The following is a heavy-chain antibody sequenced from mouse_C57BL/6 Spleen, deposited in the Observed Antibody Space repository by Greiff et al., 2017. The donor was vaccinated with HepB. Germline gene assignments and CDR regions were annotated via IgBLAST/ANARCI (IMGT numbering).Heavy chain of an antibody. CDR3: TRGSSYYYAMDY. CDR1: GFTFSSYA. CDR2: ISSGGDYI. J-gene: IGHJ4*01. V-gene: IGHV5-9-1*02. Sequence: DVHLVESGEGLVKPGGSLKLSCAASGFTFSSYAMSWVRQTPEKRLEWVAYISSGGDYIYYADTVKGRFTISRDNARNTLYLQMSSLKSEDTAMYYCTRGSSYYYAMDYWGQGTSVTVSS. D-gene: IGHD1-1*01.